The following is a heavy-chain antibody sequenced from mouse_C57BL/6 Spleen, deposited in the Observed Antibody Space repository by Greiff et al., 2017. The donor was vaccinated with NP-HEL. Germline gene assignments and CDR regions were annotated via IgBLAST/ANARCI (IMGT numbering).Heavy chain of an antibody. V-gene: IGHV1-50*01. CDR2: IDPSDSYT. CDR1: GYTFTSYW. CDR3: ARKDYGNYVGVCY. Sequence: QVQLKQPGAELVKPGASVKLSCKASGYTFTSYWMQWVKQRPGQGLEWIGEIDPSDSYTNYNQKFKGKATLTVDTSSSTVYMQLSSLTSEDSAVDYCARKDYGNYVGVCYWGQGTTLTVSS. D-gene: IGHD2-1*01. J-gene: IGHJ2*01.